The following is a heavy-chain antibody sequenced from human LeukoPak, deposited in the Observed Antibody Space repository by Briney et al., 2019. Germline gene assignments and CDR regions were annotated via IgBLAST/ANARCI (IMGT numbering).Heavy chain of an antibody. J-gene: IGHJ4*02. Sequence: PGGSLRLSCAASGFTFSSSAMSWVRQAPGKGLEWVSGTSGSGGSTYYADSVKGRFTISRDNSKNTLYLQMNSLRAEDTAVYYCAKHPRPGRVVVPPAIQSSSSADLYWGQGTLVTVSS. CDR1: GFTFSSSA. V-gene: IGHV3-23*01. CDR3: AKHPRPGRVVVPPAIQSSSSADLY. CDR2: TSGSGGST. D-gene: IGHD2-2*01.